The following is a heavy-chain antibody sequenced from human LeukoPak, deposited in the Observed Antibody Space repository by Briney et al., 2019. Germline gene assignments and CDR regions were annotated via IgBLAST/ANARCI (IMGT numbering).Heavy chain of an antibody. V-gene: IGHV4-39*01. J-gene: IGHJ3*02. D-gene: IGHD3-9*01. Sequence: SETLSLTCTVSGGSISSSSYYWGWIRQPPGTGLEWIGSIYYSGSTYYNPSLKSRVTISVDTSKNQFSLKLSSVTAADTAVYYCARATHVLRYFDWFRGWAFDIWGQGTMVTVSS. CDR1: GGSISSSSYY. CDR3: ARATHVLRYFDWFRGWAFDI. CDR2: IYYSGST.